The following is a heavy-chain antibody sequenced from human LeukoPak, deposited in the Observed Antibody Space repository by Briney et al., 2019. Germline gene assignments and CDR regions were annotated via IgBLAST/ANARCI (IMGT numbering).Heavy chain of an antibody. CDR3: ARGRVDTAMVIYYYYMDV. V-gene: IGHV4-4*07. J-gene: IGHJ6*03. D-gene: IGHD5-18*01. CDR2: IYTSGST. Sequence: SETLSLPCTASGSYISSYYWSWIRQPAGKGLEWIGRIYTSGSTNYNPSLKSRVTMSVDTSKNQFSLKLSSVTAADTAVYYCARGRVDTAMVIYYYYMDVWGKGTTVTVSS. CDR1: GSYISSYY.